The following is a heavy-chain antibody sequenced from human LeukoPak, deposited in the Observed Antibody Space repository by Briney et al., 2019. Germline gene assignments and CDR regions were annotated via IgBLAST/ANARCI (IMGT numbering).Heavy chain of an antibody. J-gene: IGHJ6*03. CDR2: IYYSGST. D-gene: IGHD2-2*01. Sequence: PSETLSLTCTVSGGSISSSSYYWGWIRQPPGKGLEWIGSIYYSGSTNYNPSLKSRVTISVDTSKNQFSLKLSSVTAADTAVYYCARQYQLLPYWGPNGGYDRHYYYYYYMDVWGKGTTVTVSS. CDR1: GGSISSSSYY. V-gene: IGHV4-39*01. CDR3: ARQYQLLPYWGPNGGYDRHYYYYYYMDV.